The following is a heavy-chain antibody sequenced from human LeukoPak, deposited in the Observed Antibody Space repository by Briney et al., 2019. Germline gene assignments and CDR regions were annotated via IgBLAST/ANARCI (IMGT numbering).Heavy chain of an antibody. CDR2: IYYSGST. V-gene: IGHV4-39*01. Sequence: SETLSLTCTVSGGSISSSSYYWGWIRQPPGKGLEWIGSIYYSGSTYYNPSLKSRVTISVDTSKNQFSLKLSSVTAADTAVYYCARQSGDILTGFDYGMDVWGQGTTVTVSS. CDR3: ARQSGDILTGFDYGMDV. J-gene: IGHJ6*02. D-gene: IGHD3-9*01. CDR1: GGSISSSSYY.